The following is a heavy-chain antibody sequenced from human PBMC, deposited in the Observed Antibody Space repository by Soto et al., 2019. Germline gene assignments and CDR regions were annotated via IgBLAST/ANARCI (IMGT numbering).Heavy chain of an antibody. J-gene: IGHJ4*02. D-gene: IGHD6-19*01. CDR1: GGSISSYY. Sequence: SETLSLTCTFSGGSISSYYWSLIRQPPGKGLEWIGYIYYSGSTNYNPSLKSRVTISVDTSKNQFSLKLSSVTAADTAVYYCARHKPGDSSGWSLDYWGQGTLVTVSS. CDR3: ARHKPGDSSGWSLDY. CDR2: IYYSGST. V-gene: IGHV4-59*08.